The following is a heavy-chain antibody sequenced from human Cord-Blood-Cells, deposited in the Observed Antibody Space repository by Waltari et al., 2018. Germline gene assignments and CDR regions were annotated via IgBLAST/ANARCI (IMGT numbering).Heavy chain of an antibody. CDR1: GSPFSAST. J-gene: IGHJ4*02. CDR2: ISSSGSTI. D-gene: IGHD1-26*01. Sequence: QVQLVESGGGLVKPGGSLRLSCAPSGSPFSASTLSWIRQAPGKGLEWVSYISSSGSTIYYADSVKGRFTISRDNAKNSLYLQMNSLRAEDTAVYYCASSGSYFDYWGQGTLVTVSS. CDR3: ASSGSYFDY. V-gene: IGHV3-11*04.